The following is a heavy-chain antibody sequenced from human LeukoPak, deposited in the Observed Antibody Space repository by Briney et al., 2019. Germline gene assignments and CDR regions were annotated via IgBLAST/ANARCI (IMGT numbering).Heavy chain of an antibody. CDR2: ISGSGGST. D-gene: IGHD4-17*01. V-gene: IGHV3-23*01. CDR3: ATYDYGDYVPSFDY. Sequence: RPGGSLRLSCAASGFTFSSYAMSWVRQAPGKGPEWVSAISGSGGSTYYTDSVKGRFTISRDNSKNTLYLQMNSLRAEDTAVYYCATYDYGDYVPSFDYWGQGTLVTVSS. CDR1: GFTFSSYA. J-gene: IGHJ4*02.